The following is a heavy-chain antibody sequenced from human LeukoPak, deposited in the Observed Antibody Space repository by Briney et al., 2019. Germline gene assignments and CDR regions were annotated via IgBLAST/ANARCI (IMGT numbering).Heavy chain of an antibody. D-gene: IGHD5-18*01. CDR2: INHSGST. CDR3: ARGSGYSYGYVGY. V-gene: IGHV4-34*01. J-gene: IGHJ4*02. CDR1: GGSFSGYY. Sequence: SETLSLTCAVYGGSFSGYYWSWIRQPPGKGLEWIGEINHSGSTNYNPSLKSRVTISVDTSKNQFSLKLSSVTAADTAVYYCARGSGYSYGYVGYWGRGTLVTVSS.